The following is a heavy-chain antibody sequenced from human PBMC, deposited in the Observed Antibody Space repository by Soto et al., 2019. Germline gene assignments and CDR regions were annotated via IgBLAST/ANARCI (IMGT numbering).Heavy chain of an antibody. CDR1: GGSFRVSDCY. D-gene: IGHD4-17*01. CDR2: IYYSGST. CDR3: ARAYGDYDHYDS. J-gene: IGHJ4*02. Sequence: QVQLQESGPGLVKPSQTLSLTCTVSGGSFRVSDCYWTWIRQPPGKGLEWIGYIYYSGSTYYNPSLSGRVTISVDRSKSQFSLELSSVTAADTAVYYCARAYGDYDHYDSWGQGTLVTVPS. V-gene: IGHV4-30-4*01.